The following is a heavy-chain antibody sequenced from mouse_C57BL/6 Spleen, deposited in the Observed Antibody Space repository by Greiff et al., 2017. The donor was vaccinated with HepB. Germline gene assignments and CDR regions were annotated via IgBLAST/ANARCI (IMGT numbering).Heavy chain of an antibody. Sequence: EVQLQQSGPELVKPGASVKIPCKASGYTFTDYNMDWVKQSHGKSLEWIGDINPNNGGTIYNQKFKGKATLTVDKSSSTAYMELRSLTSEDTAVYYGVCSGYWYFDVWGTGTTVTVSS. D-gene: IGHD1-1*01. V-gene: IGHV1-18*01. CDR1: GYTFTDYN. CDR2: INPNNGGT. J-gene: IGHJ1*03. CDR3: VCSGYWYFDV.